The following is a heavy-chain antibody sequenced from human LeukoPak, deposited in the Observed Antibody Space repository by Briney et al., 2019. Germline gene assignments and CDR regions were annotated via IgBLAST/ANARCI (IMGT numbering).Heavy chain of an antibody. V-gene: IGHV4-61*08. CDR2: IYYSGST. Sequence: SETLSLTCTVSGDPISTSSDYKWTWIRQPPRKGLEWVGYIYYSGSTNYNPSLQSRVTISVDTSNNQFSLKLTSVTAADTAVYYCAREYSAFDYWGQGTLVTVSS. CDR1: GDPISTSSDY. D-gene: IGHD5-12*01. CDR3: AREYSAFDY. J-gene: IGHJ4*02.